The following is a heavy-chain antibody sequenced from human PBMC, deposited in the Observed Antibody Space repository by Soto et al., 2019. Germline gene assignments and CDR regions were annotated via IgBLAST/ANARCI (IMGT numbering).Heavy chain of an antibody. D-gene: IGHD6-13*01. V-gene: IGHV3-23*01. J-gene: IGHJ4*02. CDR1: GFTFSGYA. CDR2: ISGGGGST. CDR3: AKNSRSTWSKCYFDY. Sequence: EVQLLESGGGLVQPGGSLRLSCAASGFTFSGYAMSWVRQTPGKGLGRVSTISGGGGSTYYADSVKGSFTISRDNSKNTLYLQMNSLRAEDTALYYCAKNSRSTWSKCYFDYWGQGTLVTVSS.